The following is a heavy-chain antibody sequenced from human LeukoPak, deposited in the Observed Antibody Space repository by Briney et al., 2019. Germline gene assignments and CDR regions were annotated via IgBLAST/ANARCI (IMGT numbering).Heavy chain of an antibody. CDR3: ATSFGPYSPFDY. J-gene: IGHJ4*02. V-gene: IGHV1-18*01. CDR2: ISAYNGNT. Sequence: GASVKVSCKASGYTFTSYGISWVRQAPGQGLEWMGWISAYNGNTNYAQKLQGRVTMTTDTSTSTAYMELRSLRSVDTAVYCCATSFGPYSPFDYWGQGTLVTVSS. D-gene: IGHD6-13*01. CDR1: GYTFTSYG.